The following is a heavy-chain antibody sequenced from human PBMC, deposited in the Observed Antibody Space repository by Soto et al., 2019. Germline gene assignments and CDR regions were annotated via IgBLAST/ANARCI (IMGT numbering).Heavy chain of an antibody. CDR2: IWYDGSNR. CDR1: GFTFSSYG. Sequence: QVQLVESGGGVVQPGRSLRLSCAASGFTFSSYGMHWVRQAPGKGLEWVAVIWYDGSNRYYADSVKGRFTISRDNSKNTLYLQMNSLRAEDTAVYYWAGTLRYFDWLPLDYWGQGTLVTVSS. CDR3: AGTLRYFDWLPLDY. D-gene: IGHD3-9*01. J-gene: IGHJ4*02. V-gene: IGHV3-33*01.